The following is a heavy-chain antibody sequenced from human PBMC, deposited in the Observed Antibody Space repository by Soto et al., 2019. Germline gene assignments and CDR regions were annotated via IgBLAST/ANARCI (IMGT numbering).Heavy chain of an antibody. J-gene: IGHJ6*02. CDR1: GFTFSDYA. V-gene: IGHV3-23*01. D-gene: IGHD3-22*01. Sequence: DVQLLESGGGLAQPGGSLRLSCAASGFTFSDYAISWVRQAPGKGLEWVSVISVPGGNKYYADSVKGRFTISXDKXXXXXXXXXXXXXXXXXXXXXXXKXRSYDPRGYFPHFHYGMDLWGQGTTVTVS. CDR2: ISVPGGNK. CDR3: XKXRSYDPRGYFPHFHYGMDL.